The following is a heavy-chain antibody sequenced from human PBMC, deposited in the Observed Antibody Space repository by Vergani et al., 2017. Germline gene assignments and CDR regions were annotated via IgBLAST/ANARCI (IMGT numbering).Heavy chain of an antibody. Sequence: QVQLVQSGAEVKKPGASVKVSCKASGYTFSDHHLHWVRQAPGQGLEWMGWINPNSGGTNYAQKFQGRVTMTRDTSISTAYMELSRLRSDDTAVYYCARVESGGPILPSDYWGQGTLVTVSS. CDR3: ARVESGGPILPSDY. V-gene: IGHV1-2*02. J-gene: IGHJ4*02. CDR1: GYTFSDHH. D-gene: IGHD1-26*01. CDR2: INPNSGGT.